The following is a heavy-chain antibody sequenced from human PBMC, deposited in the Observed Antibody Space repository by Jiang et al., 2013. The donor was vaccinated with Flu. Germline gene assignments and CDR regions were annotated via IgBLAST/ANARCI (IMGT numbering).Heavy chain of an antibody. J-gene: IGHJ6*02. Sequence: GPGLVKSSETLSLTCTVSGGSISSGDYYWSWIRQPPGKGLEWIGYIYYSGSTYYNPSLKSRVTISVDTSKNQFSLKLSSVTAADTAVYYCARDSRYGGNSRQSGMDVWGQGTTVTVSS. CDR2: IYYSGST. CDR1: GGSISSGDYY. V-gene: IGHV4-30-4*01. CDR3: ARDSRYGGNSRQSGMDV. D-gene: IGHD4-23*01.